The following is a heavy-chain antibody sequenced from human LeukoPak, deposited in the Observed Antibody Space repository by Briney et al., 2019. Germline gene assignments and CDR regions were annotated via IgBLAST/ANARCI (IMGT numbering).Heavy chain of an antibody. D-gene: IGHD4-17*01. CDR1: GFTFSSYW. CDR3: ARVDGDYWGYYYYYGMDV. Sequence: GGSLRLSCAASGFTFSSYWMSWVRQAPGKGLEWVANIKQDGSEKYYVDSVKGRFTISRDNAKNSLYLQMNSLRAEDTAVYYCARVDGDYWGYYYYYGMDVWGQGTTVTVSS. J-gene: IGHJ6*02. CDR2: IKQDGSEK. V-gene: IGHV3-7*01.